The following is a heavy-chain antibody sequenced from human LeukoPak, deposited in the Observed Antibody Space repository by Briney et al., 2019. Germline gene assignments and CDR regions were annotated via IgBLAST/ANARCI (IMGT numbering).Heavy chain of an antibody. CDR2: INSGGSSR. V-gene: IGHV3-74*01. J-gene: IGHJ4*02. CDR3: ASASSHGIAAGGDD. CDR1: GFTLSNYL. D-gene: IGHD6-13*01. Sequence: SGGSLRLPCAASGFTLSNYLLHWVRQAAGKGLVWVSRINSGGSSRNYADFVRGRFTTSRDNAQNTVYLDMNSLRAEDTAVYYCASASSHGIAAGGDDWGQGTLVTVSS.